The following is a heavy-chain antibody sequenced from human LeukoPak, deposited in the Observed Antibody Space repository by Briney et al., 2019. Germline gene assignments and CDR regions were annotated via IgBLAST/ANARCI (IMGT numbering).Heavy chain of an antibody. CDR3: ARDLLGMGYYFDY. J-gene: IGHJ4*02. Sequence: PGGSLRLSCAASGXXFXXYSMXWXXXAPXXXXXXXXXISXXSSXIXYAXXVKGRFTISRDNAKNSLYLQMNSLRAEDTAVYXCARDLLGMGYYFDYWGQGTLVTVSS. V-gene: IGHV3-21*01. CDR2: ISXXSSXI. CDR1: GXXFXXYS. D-gene: IGHD1-14*01.